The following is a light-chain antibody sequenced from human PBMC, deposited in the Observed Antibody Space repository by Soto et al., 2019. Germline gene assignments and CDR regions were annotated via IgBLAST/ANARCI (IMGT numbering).Light chain of an antibody. CDR2: GAS. V-gene: IGKV3-20*01. CDR1: QTVSNNY. Sequence: EIVLTQAPGTLSLSPGDRATLSCRASQTVSNNYLAWCQQKPGQAPRVIMYGASRRATGIPDRFSGGGSGTDFTLTISRLGPEDVAVYFCQQYAGPPTTFGEGTRLEIK. CDR3: QQYAGPPTT. J-gene: IGKJ5*01.